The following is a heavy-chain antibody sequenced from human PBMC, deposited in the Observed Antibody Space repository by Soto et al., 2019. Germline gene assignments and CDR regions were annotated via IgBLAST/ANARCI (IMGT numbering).Heavy chain of an antibody. Sequence: GGSLRLSCVASGFTFDDYAMHWVRQAPGKGLEWVSGISWNSGSIGYADSVKGRFTISRDDAKNSLYLQMNSLRAEDTALYYCAKDKTPPDYGDYYYYYMDVWGKGTTVTVSS. CDR1: GFTFDDYA. V-gene: IGHV3-9*01. CDR2: ISWNSGSI. CDR3: AKDKTPPDYGDYYYYYMDV. D-gene: IGHD4-17*01. J-gene: IGHJ6*03.